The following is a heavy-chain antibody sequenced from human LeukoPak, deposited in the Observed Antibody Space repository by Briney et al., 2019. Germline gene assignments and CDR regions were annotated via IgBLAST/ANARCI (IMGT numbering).Heavy chain of an antibody. J-gene: IGHJ4*02. CDR1: GFTFSSYG. D-gene: IGHD1-26*01. CDR2: IRYDGSNK. V-gene: IGHV3-30*02. CDR3: IRHYDY. Sequence: GGSLRLSCAASGFTFSSYGMHWVRQAPGKGLEWVAFIRYDGSNKYDADSVRGRFTIPRDNAKNTLFLQMNSLRGEDTAVYYCIRHYDYWGQGTLVTVSP.